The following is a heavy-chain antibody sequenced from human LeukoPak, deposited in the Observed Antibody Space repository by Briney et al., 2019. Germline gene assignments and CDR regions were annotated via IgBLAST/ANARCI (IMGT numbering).Heavy chain of an antibody. Sequence: SETLSLTCAVYGGSFSGYYWSWIRQPPGKGLEWIGEINHSGSTNYNPSLKSRVTISVDTSKNQFSLKLSSVTAADTAVYYCARVDCNSTSCYRLVVDYWGQGTLVTVSS. CDR1: GGSFSGYY. CDR3: ARVDCNSTSCYRLVVDY. J-gene: IGHJ4*02. D-gene: IGHD2-2*01. CDR2: INHSGST. V-gene: IGHV4-34*01.